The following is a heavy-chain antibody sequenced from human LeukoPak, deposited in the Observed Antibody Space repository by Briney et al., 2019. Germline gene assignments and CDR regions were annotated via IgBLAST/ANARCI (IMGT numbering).Heavy chain of an antibody. J-gene: IGHJ4*02. V-gene: IGHV4-59*12. D-gene: IGHD2-15*01. CDR2: IYYSGST. CDR1: GGSISSYY. CDR3: ARVGGGYSSFDY. Sequence: SETLSLTCTVSGGSISSYYWSWIRQPPGKGLEWIGYIYYSGSTNYYPSLKSRVTISVDKSKNQFSLNLTSVTAADTAVYYCARVGGGYSSFDYWGQGTLVTVSS.